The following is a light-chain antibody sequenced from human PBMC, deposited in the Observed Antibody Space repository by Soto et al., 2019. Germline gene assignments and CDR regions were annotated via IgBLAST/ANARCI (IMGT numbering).Light chain of an antibody. V-gene: IGLV1-40*01. J-gene: IGLJ2*01. CDR1: SSNIGAGYD. Sequence: QAVVTQPPSVSGAPGQRVTISCTGSSSNIGAGYDVHWYQQLPGTAPKLLIYGNSNRPSGVPDRFSGSKSGTSASLAITGLQAEDEADYYCQSYDSSLSGVVFGGATQLTVL. CDR2: GNS. CDR3: QSYDSSLSGVV.